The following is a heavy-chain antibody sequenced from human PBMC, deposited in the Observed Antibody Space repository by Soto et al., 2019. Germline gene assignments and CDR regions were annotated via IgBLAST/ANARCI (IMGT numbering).Heavy chain of an antibody. D-gene: IGHD6-19*01. J-gene: IGHJ4*02. CDR3: ARESIAVAGYYFDY. Sequence: QVQLVESGGGVVQPGRSLRLSCAASGFTFSSYGMHWVRQAPGKGLEWVAVIWYDGSNKYYADSVKGRFTISRDNSKNTLYLQMTSLRAEDTAVYYCARESIAVAGYYFDYWGQGTLVTVSS. CDR1: GFTFSSYG. V-gene: IGHV3-33*01. CDR2: IWYDGSNK.